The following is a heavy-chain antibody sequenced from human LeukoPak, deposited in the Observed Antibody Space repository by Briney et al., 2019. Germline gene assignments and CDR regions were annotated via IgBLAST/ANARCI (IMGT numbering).Heavy chain of an antibody. Sequence: GASVKVSCMASGYTFTGYYMHWVRQAPGQGLEWMGWINPNSGGTNYAQKFQGRVTMTRDTSISTAYMELSRLRSDDTAVYYCARPYDSSGYYRGRAFDIWGQGTMVTVSS. CDR2: INPNSGGT. J-gene: IGHJ3*02. CDR1: GYTFTGYY. CDR3: ARPYDSSGYYRGRAFDI. D-gene: IGHD3-22*01. V-gene: IGHV1-2*02.